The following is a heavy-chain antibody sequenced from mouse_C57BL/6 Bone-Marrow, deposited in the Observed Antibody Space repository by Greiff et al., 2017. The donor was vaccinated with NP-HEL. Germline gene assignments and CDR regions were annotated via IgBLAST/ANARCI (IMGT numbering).Heavy chain of an antibody. CDR1: GYTFTSYW. Sequence: VQLQQSGAELVKPGASVKLSCKASGYTFTSYWMHWVKQRPGQGLEWIGMIHPNSGSTNYNEKFKRKATLTVDKSSSTAYMQLSSLTSEDSAVYYCARGWDPVAYWGQGTLVTVSA. J-gene: IGHJ3*01. CDR3: ARGWDPVAY. V-gene: IGHV1-64*01. D-gene: IGHD4-1*01. CDR2: IHPNSGST.